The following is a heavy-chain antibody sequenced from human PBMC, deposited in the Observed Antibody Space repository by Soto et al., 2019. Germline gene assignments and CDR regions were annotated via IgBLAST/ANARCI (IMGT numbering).Heavy chain of an antibody. V-gene: IGHV3-48*02. J-gene: IGHJ4*02. CDR1: GFTFSIYS. Sequence: LRLSCAASGFTFSIYSMNWVRQAPGKGLEWVSFITSSSSTIYYADSVKGRFTISRDNAKNSLYLQMNSLRDEDTAVYYCARDSKTWSGYPIDSWGQGTLVTVSS. CDR2: ITSSSSTI. D-gene: IGHD3-3*01. CDR3: ARDSKTWSGYPIDS.